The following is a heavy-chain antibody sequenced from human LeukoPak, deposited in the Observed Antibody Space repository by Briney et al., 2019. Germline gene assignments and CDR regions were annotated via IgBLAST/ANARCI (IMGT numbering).Heavy chain of an antibody. V-gene: IGHV4-38-2*01. D-gene: IGHD6-25*01. J-gene: IGHJ5*02. CDR2: IHDDGRT. CDR3: AKVLTAAGLDL. CDR1: GFTFSSYA. Sequence: GSLRLSCAASGFTFSSYAMSWVRQAPGKGLEWLANIHDDGRTAPNPSLRSRLTISQDRSKNQFFLKVRSVTAADTAFYYCAKVLTAAGLDLWGQGILVAVSS.